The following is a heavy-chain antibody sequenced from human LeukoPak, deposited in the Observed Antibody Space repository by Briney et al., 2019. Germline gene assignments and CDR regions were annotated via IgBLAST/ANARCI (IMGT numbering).Heavy chain of an antibody. CDR3: AKAPFFWSGYLDY. J-gene: IGHJ4*02. D-gene: IGHD3-3*01. CDR2: ISGSGGST. Sequence: PGGSLRLSCAASGFTVSSNYMSWVRQAPGKGLEWVSAISGSGGSTYYADSVKGRFTISRDNSKNTLYLQMNSLRAEDTAVYYCAKAPFFWSGYLDYWGQGTLVTVSS. V-gene: IGHV3-23*01. CDR1: GFTVSSNY.